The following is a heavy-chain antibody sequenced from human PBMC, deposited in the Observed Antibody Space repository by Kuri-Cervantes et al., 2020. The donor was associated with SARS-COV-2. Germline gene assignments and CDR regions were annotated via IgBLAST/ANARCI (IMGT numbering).Heavy chain of an antibody. CDR1: GGTFSSYA. Sequence: SVKVSCKASGGTFSSYAISWVRQAPGQGLEWMGRIIPILGIANYAQKFQRRVTITADKSTSTAYVELSSLRSEDTAVYYCARGYYYGSGRSAPYYYYYMDVWGKGTTVTVSS. D-gene: IGHD3-10*01. J-gene: IGHJ6*03. CDR3: ARGYYYGSGRSAPYYYYYMDV. V-gene: IGHV1-69*04. CDR2: IIPILGIA.